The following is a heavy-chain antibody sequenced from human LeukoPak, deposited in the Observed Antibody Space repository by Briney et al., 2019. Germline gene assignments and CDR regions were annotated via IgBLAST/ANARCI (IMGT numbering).Heavy chain of an antibody. CDR3: ARDQPYSSGWYYFDY. Sequence: GGSLRLSCAASGFTVSSNYMIWVRQAPGKGLEWVSVIYSGGSTYYADSVKGRFTISRHNSKNTLYLQMNSLRAEDTAVYYCARDQPYSSGWYYFDYWGQGTLVTVSS. D-gene: IGHD6-19*01. CDR1: GFTVSSNY. V-gene: IGHV3-53*04. J-gene: IGHJ4*02. CDR2: IYSGGST.